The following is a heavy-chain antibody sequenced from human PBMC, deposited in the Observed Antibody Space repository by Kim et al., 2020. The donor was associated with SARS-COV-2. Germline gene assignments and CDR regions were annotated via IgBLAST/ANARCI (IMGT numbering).Heavy chain of an antibody. CDR1: GGTFSSYA. D-gene: IGHD6-13*01. V-gene: IGHV1-69*13. Sequence: SVKVSCKASGGTFSSYAISWVRQAPGQGLEWMGGIIPIFVTANYAQKFQGRVTITADESTSTAYMELSSLRSEDTAVYYCARGAAAGEEGWFDPWGQGTLVTVSS. J-gene: IGHJ5*02. CDR2: IIPIFVTA. CDR3: ARGAAAGEEGWFDP.